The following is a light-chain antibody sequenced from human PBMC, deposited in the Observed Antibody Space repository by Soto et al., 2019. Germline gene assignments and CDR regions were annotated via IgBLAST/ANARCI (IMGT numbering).Light chain of an antibody. CDR3: QQYGSSPQVT. Sequence: EIVLTQSPGTLSLSPGERATLSCRASQSVSSSYLAWYQQKPGQAPRLLIYGASSRATDIPDRFSGSGSGTDFTLTISRLEPEDFAVYYCQQYGSSPQVTFGGGTKVEIK. CDR2: GAS. J-gene: IGKJ4*01. CDR1: QSVSSSY. V-gene: IGKV3-20*01.